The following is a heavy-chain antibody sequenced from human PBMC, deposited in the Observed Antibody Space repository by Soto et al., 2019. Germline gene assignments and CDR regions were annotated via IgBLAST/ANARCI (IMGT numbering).Heavy chain of an antibody. D-gene: IGHD1-26*01. V-gene: IGHV3-66*01. CDR3: AKSKELGVSAPDH. J-gene: IGHJ4*02. CDR1: GFTVNSNL. Sequence: EVQQVESGGGLVQPGGSLRLSCAASGFTVNSNLMSWVRQAPGKGLEWVSVIYTGDSTYYVDSVKDRFTISRDSSKNTLYLQMNSLRVEDTAVYYCAKSKELGVSAPDHWGQGTLVTVSS. CDR2: IYTGDST.